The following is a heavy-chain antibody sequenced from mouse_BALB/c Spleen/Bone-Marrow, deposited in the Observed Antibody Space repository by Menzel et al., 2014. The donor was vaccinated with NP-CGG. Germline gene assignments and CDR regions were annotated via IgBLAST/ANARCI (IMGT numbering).Heavy chain of an antibody. CDR1: GFTFSSFG. CDR3: ARLDVGGY. V-gene: IGHV5-17*02. Sequence: EVQVVESGGGLVQPGGSRKLSCAASGFTFSSFGMHWVRQAPEKGLEWVAYISDGSSTIYYADTVKGRFTIFRDNPKNTLFLQMTSLRSEDTAMYYCARLDVGGYWGQGTTPTVSS. J-gene: IGHJ2*01. CDR2: ISDGSSTI.